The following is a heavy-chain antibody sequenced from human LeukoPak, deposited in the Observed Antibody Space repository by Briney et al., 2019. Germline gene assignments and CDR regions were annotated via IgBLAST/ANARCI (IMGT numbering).Heavy chain of an antibody. Sequence: ASVKVSCKSSGYSFTNFDFNWVRPATGQGLEWMGWMNPNSGNKGYAQKFQGRVTMTMNTSITTAYMELSSLRSEDTAVYYCARGPQWRGDYYYMDVWGRGTTVTVSS. CDR3: ARGPQWRGDYYYMDV. V-gene: IGHV1-8*01. D-gene: IGHD6-19*01. CDR2: MNPNSGNK. CDR1: GYSFTNFD. J-gene: IGHJ6*03.